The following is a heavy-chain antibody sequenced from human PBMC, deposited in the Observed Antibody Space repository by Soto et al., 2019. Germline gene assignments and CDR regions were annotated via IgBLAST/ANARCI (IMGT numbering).Heavy chain of an antibody. CDR1: GASISVGGVA. J-gene: IGHJ4*02. CDR3: ARLQLGEGFDY. V-gene: IGHV4-30-2*01. D-gene: IGHD1-1*01. Sequence: SLSVTCSVWGASISVGGVAWGSIREPPGKGLEWIGYILHTGGTQYNPSLKSRVSMSVDKSKNHFSLHLTSVTAEDTAVYYCARLQLGEGFDYWGQGALVTVSS. CDR2: ILHTGGT.